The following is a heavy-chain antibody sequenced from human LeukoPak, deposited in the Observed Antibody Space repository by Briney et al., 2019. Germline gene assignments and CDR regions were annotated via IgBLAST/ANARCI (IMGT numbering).Heavy chain of an antibody. CDR2: INSDGSTI. CDR1: GFTFRSHY. J-gene: IGHJ3*02. V-gene: IGHV3-74*01. CDR3: AKDLSVWWELRVDAFDI. Sequence: GGSLRLSCAASGFTFRSHYMHWVRQAPGKGLVWVSRINSDGSTINYADSVEGRFTISRDNAKNSLYLQMNSLRAEDTALYYCAKDLSVWWELRVDAFDIWGQGTMVTVSS. D-gene: IGHD1-26*01.